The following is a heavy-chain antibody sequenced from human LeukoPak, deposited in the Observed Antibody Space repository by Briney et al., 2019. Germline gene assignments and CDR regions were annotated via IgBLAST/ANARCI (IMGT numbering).Heavy chain of an antibody. CDR3: VRGKANYGSGSDV. CDR1: GFTFSSYS. V-gene: IGHV3-48*01. CDR2: ITSSSSTI. D-gene: IGHD3-10*01. J-gene: IGHJ6*04. Sequence: PGGSLRLSCAASGFTFSSYSMNWVRQAPGKGLEWVSYITSSSSTIYYADSVKGRFTISRDNAKNSLYLQMNSLRAEDTAVYYCVRGKANYGSGSDVWGKGTTVTVSS.